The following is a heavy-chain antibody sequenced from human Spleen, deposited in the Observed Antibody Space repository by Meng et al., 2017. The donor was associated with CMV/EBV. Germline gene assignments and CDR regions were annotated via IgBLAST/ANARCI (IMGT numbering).Heavy chain of an antibody. CDR2: IVPIFRTM. CDR3: ASRWGAALDY. J-gene: IGHJ4*02. V-gene: IGHV1-69*05. D-gene: IGHD1-26*01. Sequence: SVKVSCKASGGTFSSYAFTWVRQAPGQGREWLGGIVPIFRTMIYGQKFQGRATITTDESASTAYMELSGLRFEDTAVYYCASRWGAALDYWGQGTLVTVSS. CDR1: GGTFSSYA.